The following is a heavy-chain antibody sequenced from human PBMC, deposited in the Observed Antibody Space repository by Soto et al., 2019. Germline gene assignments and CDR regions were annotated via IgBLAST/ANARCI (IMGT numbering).Heavy chain of an antibody. D-gene: IGHD1-26*01. V-gene: IGHV1-69*08. CDR1: GGTFSSYT. J-gene: IGHJ4*02. Sequence: QVQLVQSGAEVKKPGSSVKVSCKASGGTFSSYTISWVRQAPGQGLEWMGRIIPILGIANYAQKFQGRVTITAAKSTSTAYMELSSLRSEDTAVYYCAREGVGATGDYWGQGTLVTVSS. CDR3: AREGVGATGDY. CDR2: IIPILGIA.